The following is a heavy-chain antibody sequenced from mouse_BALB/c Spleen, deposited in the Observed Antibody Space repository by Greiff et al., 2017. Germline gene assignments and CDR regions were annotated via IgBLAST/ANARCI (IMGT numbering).Heavy chain of an antibody. CDR3: ARSDTTAGAMDY. CDR1: GYAFSSSW. V-gene: IGHV1-82*01. Sequence: QVQLKESGPELVKPGASVKISCKASGYAFSSSWMNWVKQRPGQGLEWIGRIYPGDGDTNYNGKFKGKATLTADKSSSTAYMQLSSLTSVDSAVYFCARSDTTAGAMDYWGQGTSVTVSS. D-gene: IGHD1-2*01. CDR2: IYPGDGDT. J-gene: IGHJ4*01.